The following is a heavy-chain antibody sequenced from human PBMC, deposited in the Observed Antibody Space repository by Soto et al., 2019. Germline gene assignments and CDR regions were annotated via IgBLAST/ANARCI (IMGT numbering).Heavy chain of an antibody. V-gene: IGHV1-2*02. J-gene: IGHJ4*02. CDR1: GYTFTSYY. CDR2: ITPNSGDT. Sequence: QAQLVQSGAEVKKPGASVKVSCEASGYTFTSYYMHWVRQAPGQGLEWMGWITPNSGDTKYAQKFRGRVTMTRDTSITTAYMEVKMRTSDDTAVYYCARQFAYCGGDCFTEPVDYWGQGTLVTVSS. CDR3: ARQFAYCGGDCFTEPVDY. D-gene: IGHD2-21*02.